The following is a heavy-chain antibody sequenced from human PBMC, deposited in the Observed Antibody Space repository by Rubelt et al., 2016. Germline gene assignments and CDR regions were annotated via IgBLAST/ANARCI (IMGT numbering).Heavy chain of an antibody. J-gene: IGHJ2*01. CDR1: GGTLSSYA. V-gene: IGHV1-69*01. D-gene: IGHD4-17*01. CDR2: IIPIFGTA. CDR3: ARGDATVPRSYWYFDL. Sequence: QVQLVQSGAEVKKPGSSVKVSCKASGGTLSSYAISWVRQAPGQGLEWMGGIIPIFGTANYAQKFQGRVTITADESTSTAYMELSSLGSEDTAVYYCARGDATVPRSYWYFDLWGRGTLVTVSS.